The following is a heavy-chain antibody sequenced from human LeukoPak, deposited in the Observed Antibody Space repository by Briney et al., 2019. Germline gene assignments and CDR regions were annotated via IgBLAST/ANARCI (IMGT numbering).Heavy chain of an antibody. CDR2: IYYSGST. D-gene: IGHD5-18*01. Sequence: SETLSLTCTVSGGSLSSGDYYWSWIRQPPGKGLGWIGYIYYSGSTYYNPSLKSRVTISVDTSKNQFSLKLSSVTAADTAVYYCAGGLWSTYYFDYWGQGTLVTVSS. V-gene: IGHV4-30-4*08. CDR1: GGSLSSGDYY. J-gene: IGHJ4*02. CDR3: AGGLWSTYYFDY.